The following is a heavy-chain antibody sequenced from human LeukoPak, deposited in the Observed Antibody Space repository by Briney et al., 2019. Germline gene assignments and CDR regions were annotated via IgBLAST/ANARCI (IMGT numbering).Heavy chain of an antibody. J-gene: IGHJ4*02. D-gene: IGHD3-16*01. CDR2: INHSGST. Sequence: SETLSLTCAVYGGSFSGYYWSWIRQPPGKGLEWIGEINHSGSTNYNPSLKSRVTISVDTSKNQFSLKLSSVTAADTAVYYCVRRGYFDYWGQGTLVTVS. CDR1: GGSFSGYY. V-gene: IGHV4-34*01. CDR3: VRRGYFDY.